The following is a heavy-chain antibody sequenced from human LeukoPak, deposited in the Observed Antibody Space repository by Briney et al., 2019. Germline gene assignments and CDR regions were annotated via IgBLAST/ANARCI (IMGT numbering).Heavy chain of an antibody. CDR3: ARAYDGSGYNDY. Sequence: SETLSLTCTVSGGSISSYYWSWIRQPPGKGLEWIGYIYYSGSTNYNPSLKSRVTISVDTSKNQFSLKLSSVTAADTAVYYCARAYDGSGYNDYWGQGTLVTVSS. V-gene: IGHV4-59*01. CDR1: GGSISSYY. J-gene: IGHJ4*02. D-gene: IGHD3-22*01. CDR2: IYYSGST.